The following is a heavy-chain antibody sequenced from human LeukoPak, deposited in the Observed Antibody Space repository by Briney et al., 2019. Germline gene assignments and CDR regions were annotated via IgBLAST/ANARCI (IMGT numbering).Heavy chain of an antibody. V-gene: IGHV4-59*01. CDR3: ARGWEFYESNGYVFDL. J-gene: IGHJ3*01. D-gene: IGHD3-22*01. Sequence: NTSETLSLTCTVSGGSISNYYCSWIRQAPGKGLEWVGSRYYTGSASYSSSLRSRATISLGTSKNQFSLKLTSVTAADTAVYYCARGWEFYESNGYVFDLWGQGTMVTVSS. CDR2: RYYTGSA. CDR1: GGSISNYY.